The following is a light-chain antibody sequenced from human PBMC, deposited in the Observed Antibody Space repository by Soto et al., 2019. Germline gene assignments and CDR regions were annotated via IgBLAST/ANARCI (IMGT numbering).Light chain of an antibody. CDR3: QLYDTSLYT. J-gene: IGKJ2*01. V-gene: IGKV3-20*01. CDR1: QSVSSNY. Sequence: EIVWTQSPGTLSLSPGERATLSCRASQSVSSNYLAWYQQKPGQAPRLLIYGASTRATGIPDRFSGSGSGTDFTITSSRLEPEDFAVYYFQLYDTSLYTFGQGTNLDIK. CDR2: GAS.